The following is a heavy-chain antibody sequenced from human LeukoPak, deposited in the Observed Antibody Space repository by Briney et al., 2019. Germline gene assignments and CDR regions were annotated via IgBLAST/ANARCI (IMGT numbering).Heavy chain of an antibody. D-gene: IGHD4-17*01. V-gene: IGHV3-30*03. CDR3: ARDRGGYGDYGQSLLGAFDI. CDR2: TAYDGSNK. CDR1: GFTFRSYG. J-gene: IGHJ3*02. Sequence: HSGGSLRLSCAASGFTFRSYGMHWVRQAPGKGLEWVAVTAYDGSNKYYADSVKGRFTISRDNSKNTLYLQMNSLRAEDTAVYYCARDRGGYGDYGQSLLGAFDIWGQGTMVTVSS.